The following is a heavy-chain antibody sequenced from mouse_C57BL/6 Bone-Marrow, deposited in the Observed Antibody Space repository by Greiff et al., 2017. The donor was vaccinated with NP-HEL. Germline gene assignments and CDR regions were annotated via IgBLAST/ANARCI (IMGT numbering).Heavy chain of an antibody. V-gene: IGHV1-59*01. J-gene: IGHJ2*01. CDR2: IDPSDSYT. CDR3: ASYYGSKFDY. D-gene: IGHD1-1*01. CDR1: GYTFTSYW. Sequence: QVQLQQPGAELVRPGTSVKLSCKASGYTFTSYWMHWVKQRPGQGLEWIGVIDPSDSYTNYNQKFKGKATLTVDTSSSTAYMQLSSLTSEDSAVYYCASYYGSKFDYWGQGTTRTVSS.